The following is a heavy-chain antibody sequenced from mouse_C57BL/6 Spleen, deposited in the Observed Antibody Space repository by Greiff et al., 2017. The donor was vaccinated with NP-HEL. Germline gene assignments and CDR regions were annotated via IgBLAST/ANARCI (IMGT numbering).Heavy chain of an antibody. CDR1: GYTFTSYT. D-gene: IGHD2-4*01. J-gene: IGHJ3*01. Sequence: QVQLQQSGAELARPGASVKMSCKASGYTFTSYTMHWVKQRPGQGLEWIGYINPSSGYTKYNQKFKDKATLTADKSSSTAYMQLSSLTSEDSAVYYCAPFDYDGFAYWGQGTLVTVSA. CDR2: INPSSGYT. V-gene: IGHV1-4*01. CDR3: APFDYDGFAY.